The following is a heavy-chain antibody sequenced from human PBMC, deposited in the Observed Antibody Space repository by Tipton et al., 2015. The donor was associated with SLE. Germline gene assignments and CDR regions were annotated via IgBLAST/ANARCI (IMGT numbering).Heavy chain of an antibody. Sequence: QLVQSGPEVKKPGASVKVSCKAYGYSFTTYGISWVRQAPGQGFEWMGWIGAYNGQTNYAQNLQGRVMITIDPSRDTAYMELRSLRSADTAVYYCARGTSVGGSFDFWGQGTLVTVSS. D-gene: IGHD6-19*01. V-gene: IGHV1-18*01. J-gene: IGHJ4*02. CDR3: ARGTSVGGSFDF. CDR1: GYSFTTYG. CDR2: IGAYNGQT.